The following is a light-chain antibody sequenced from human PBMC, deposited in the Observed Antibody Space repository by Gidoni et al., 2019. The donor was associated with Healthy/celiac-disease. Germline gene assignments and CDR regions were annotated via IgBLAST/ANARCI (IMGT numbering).Light chain of an antibody. V-gene: IGLV1-47*01. CDR1: ISNIGSNY. J-gene: IGLJ2*01. Sequence: SVLTQPPSASGTPWQRVTISCSGSISNIGSNYIYWYQQLPETAPKLLIYRNNQRPSGIPVRFSGSKSGTSASLAISGLRSEDEADYYCAAWDDSLSGHVVFGGGTKLTVL. CDR2: RNN. CDR3: AAWDDSLSGHVV.